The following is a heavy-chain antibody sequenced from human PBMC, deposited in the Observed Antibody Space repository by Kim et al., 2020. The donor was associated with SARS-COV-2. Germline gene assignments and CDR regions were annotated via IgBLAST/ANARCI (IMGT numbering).Heavy chain of an antibody. CDR2: INAGNGNT. Sequence: ASVKVSCKASGYTFTSYAMHWVRQAPGQRLEWMGWINAGNGNTKYSQKFQGRVTITRDTSASTAYMELSSLRSEDTAVYYCARGVFTMVRGALNWFDPWGQGTLVTVSS. D-gene: IGHD3-10*01. CDR1: GYTFTSYA. J-gene: IGHJ5*02. CDR3: ARGVFTMVRGALNWFDP. V-gene: IGHV1-3*01.